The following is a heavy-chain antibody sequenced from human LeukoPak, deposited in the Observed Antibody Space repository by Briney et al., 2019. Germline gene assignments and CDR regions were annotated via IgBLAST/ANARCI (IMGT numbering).Heavy chain of an antibody. CDR1: GGSISSYY. CDR3: AREPRSYYYYYMDV. J-gene: IGHJ6*03. CDR2: IYYSGST. V-gene: IGHV4-59*12. D-gene: IGHD1-14*01. Sequence: PSETLSLTCTVSGGSISSYYWSWIRQPPGKGLEWIGYIYYSGSTNYNPSLKSRVTMSVDTSKNQFSLKLSSVTAADTAVYYCAREPRSYYYYYMDVWGKGTTVTISS.